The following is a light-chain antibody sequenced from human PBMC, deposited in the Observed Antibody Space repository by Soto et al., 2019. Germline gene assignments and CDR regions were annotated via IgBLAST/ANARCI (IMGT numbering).Light chain of an antibody. Sequence: DIQMTQSPSIVSASVGDRVTITCRASQSISSWLAWYQQKPGKAPRLLIYKASSLESGVPSRFSGSGSGTEFTLTISSLQPDDFATYYCQQYKSYWTFGQGTKVEIK. CDR1: QSISSW. CDR2: KAS. CDR3: QQYKSYWT. J-gene: IGKJ1*01. V-gene: IGKV1-5*03.